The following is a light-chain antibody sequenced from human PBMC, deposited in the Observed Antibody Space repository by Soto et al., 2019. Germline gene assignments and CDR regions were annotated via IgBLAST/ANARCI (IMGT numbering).Light chain of an antibody. Sequence: DIQMTQSPSSLSASIGDRVTITCRASQGIKNDLAWYQQKPGKAPKRLIYAVSSLQSGVPSRFSGSGSETDFTLTISSLQPEDFATYYCQQYNSYPTFGQGTKVDIK. CDR2: AVS. V-gene: IGKV1-17*01. CDR1: QGIKND. CDR3: QQYNSYPT. J-gene: IGKJ1*01.